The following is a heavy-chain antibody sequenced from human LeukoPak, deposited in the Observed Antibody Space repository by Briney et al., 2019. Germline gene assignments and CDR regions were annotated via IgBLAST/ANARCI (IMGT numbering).Heavy chain of an antibody. CDR1: GFTFSSYG. Sequence: GGSLRLSCAASGFTFSSYGMHWVRQAPGKGLEWVAFIRFDGSNKYYIDSVKGRFTISRDNFKNTLYLQMNSLRAEDTAVYYCVKDRDWNDDDNSFDIWGQGTMVTVSS. V-gene: IGHV3-30*02. CDR3: VKDRDWNDDDNSFDI. CDR2: IRFDGSNK. D-gene: IGHD1-1*01. J-gene: IGHJ3*02.